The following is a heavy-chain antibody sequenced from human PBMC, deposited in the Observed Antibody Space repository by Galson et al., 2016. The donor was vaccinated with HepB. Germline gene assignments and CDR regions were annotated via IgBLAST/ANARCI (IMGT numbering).Heavy chain of an antibody. CDR1: GFTFSDSA. J-gene: IGHJ4*02. CDR2: IRSKANNYAT. CDR3: ARRKGKMYDFDY. D-gene: IGHD2-8*01. Sequence: SLRLSCAASGFTFSDSAMHWVRQASGKGLEWVGRIRSKANNYATAYAASVKGRFTISRDDSKNTAYMQMNILKNEDTSVYYCARRKGKMYDFDYWGQGTLVTVSS. V-gene: IGHV3-73*01.